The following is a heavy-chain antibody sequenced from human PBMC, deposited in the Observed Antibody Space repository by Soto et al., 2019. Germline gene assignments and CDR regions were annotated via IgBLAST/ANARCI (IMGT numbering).Heavy chain of an antibody. V-gene: IGHV3-23*01. J-gene: IGHJ4*02. D-gene: IGHD3-22*01. CDR2: ISGSFGST. CDR1: GFSFSSYA. CDR3: AKDYSYDSPGYKRFDY. Sequence: PGGSLRLSCVASGFSFSSYAMNWVRQAPGKGLEWVSTISGSFGSTYYADSVQGRFTVSRDNSKNTLYLQMNSLRAEDTAVYYCAKDYSYDSPGYKRFDYWGQGTLVTVSS.